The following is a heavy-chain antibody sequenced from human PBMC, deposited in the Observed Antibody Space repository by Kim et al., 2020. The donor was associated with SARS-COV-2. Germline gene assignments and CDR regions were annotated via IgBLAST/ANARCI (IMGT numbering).Heavy chain of an antibody. CDR1: GGSISSYY. J-gene: IGHJ3*02. V-gene: IGHV4-59*01. D-gene: IGHD1-26*01. CDR2: IYYSGST. CDR3: ARLLVGEGAFDI. Sequence: SETLSLTCTVSGGSISSYYWSWIRQPPGKGLEWIGYIYYSGSTNYNPSLKSRVTISVDTSKNQFSLKLSSVTAADTAVYYCARLLVGEGAFDIWGQGTMVTVSS.